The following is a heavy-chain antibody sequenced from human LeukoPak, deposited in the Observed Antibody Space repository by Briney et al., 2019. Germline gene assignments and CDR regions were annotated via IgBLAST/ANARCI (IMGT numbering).Heavy chain of an antibody. CDR1: GYTFTSYA. Sequence: SVKVSCKASGYTFTSYAMNWVRQAPGQGLEWMGGIIPIFGTANYAQKFQGRVTITADESTSTAYMELSSLRSEDTAVYYCARGRHSSSGYYYPHDAFDIWGQGTMVTVSS. V-gene: IGHV1-69*13. D-gene: IGHD3-22*01. CDR2: IIPIFGTA. CDR3: ARGRHSSSGYYYPHDAFDI. J-gene: IGHJ3*02.